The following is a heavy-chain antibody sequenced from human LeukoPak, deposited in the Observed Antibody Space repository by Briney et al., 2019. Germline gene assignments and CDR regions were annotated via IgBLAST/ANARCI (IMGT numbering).Heavy chain of an antibody. V-gene: IGHV3-7*01. Sequence: PGGSLRLSCAASGFTFSSYWMSWVRQAPGKGLEWVANIKQDGSEKYYVDSVKGRFTISRDNAKNSLYLQMNSLRAEDTAVYYCARDGAVAADAFDIWGQGTMVTVSS. CDR2: IKQDGSEK. CDR3: ARDGAVAADAFDI. CDR1: GFTFSSYW. D-gene: IGHD6-19*01. J-gene: IGHJ3*02.